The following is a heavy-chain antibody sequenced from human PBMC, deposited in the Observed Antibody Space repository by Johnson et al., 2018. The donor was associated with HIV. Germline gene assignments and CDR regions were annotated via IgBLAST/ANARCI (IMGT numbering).Heavy chain of an antibody. D-gene: IGHD3-10*01. V-gene: IGHV3-43*01. CDR1: GFTFDDYT. CDR3: AKDGRGGGRGAFDS. CDR2: ISWDGGST. Sequence: VQLVESGGVVVQPGGSLRLSCAASGFTFDDYTMHWVRQAPGKGLEWVSLISWDGGSTYYADSVKGRFTISRNNRKNSLYLQMNSLRTEDTALYYCAKDGRGGGRGAFDSWGQGTMVTVSS. J-gene: IGHJ3*02.